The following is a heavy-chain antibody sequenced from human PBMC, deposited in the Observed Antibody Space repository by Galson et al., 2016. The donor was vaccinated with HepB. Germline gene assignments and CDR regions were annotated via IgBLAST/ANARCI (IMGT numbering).Heavy chain of an antibody. V-gene: IGHV3-33*08. D-gene: IGHD3-10*01. CDR3: ARAVYSDTGGSSRYFDL. CDR2: IWFDGSEK. J-gene: IGHJ2*01. CDR1: GFTFSSYW. Sequence: SLRLSCAASGFTFSSYWMHWVRQAPGKGLEWVAVIWFDGSEKYYADSVEGRFTISRDNSEKTLFLQMNSLRGDDTAVYYCARAVYSDTGGSSRYFDLWGRGTLVTVSS.